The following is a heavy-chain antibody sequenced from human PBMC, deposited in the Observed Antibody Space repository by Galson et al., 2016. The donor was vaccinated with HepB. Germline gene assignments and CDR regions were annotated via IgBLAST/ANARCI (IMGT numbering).Heavy chain of an antibody. CDR2: ISGSGGST. CDR1: GFTFSSYA. Sequence: SLRLSCAASGFTFSSYAMSWVRQAPGKGLEWVSRISGSGGSTYYADSVKGRFTISRDNSKNTLYLQMNSLRAEDTAVYYCARPFGVVILGHYYFDYWGQGTLVSVSS. CDR3: ARPFGVVILGHYYFDY. D-gene: IGHD3-3*01. V-gene: IGHV3-23*01. J-gene: IGHJ4*02.